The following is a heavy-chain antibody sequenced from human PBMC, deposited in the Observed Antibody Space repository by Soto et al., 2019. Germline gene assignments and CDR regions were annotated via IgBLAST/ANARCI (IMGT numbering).Heavy chain of an antibody. D-gene: IGHD3-10*01. CDR3: ARDRGARAFDI. CDR1: GYTFTSYV. J-gene: IGHJ3*02. CDR2: INAGNGNT. V-gene: IGHV1-3*01. Sequence: EASVKVSCKASGYTFTSYVMHWVRQAPGQRLEWMGWINAGNGNTKYSQNFQGRVTITRDTSASTAYMELSSLRSEDTAVYYCARDRGARAFDIWGQGTMVTVSS.